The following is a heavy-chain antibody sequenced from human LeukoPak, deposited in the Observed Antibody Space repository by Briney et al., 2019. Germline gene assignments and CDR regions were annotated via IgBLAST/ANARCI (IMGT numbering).Heavy chain of an antibody. D-gene: IGHD4-17*01. V-gene: IGHV3-74*01. CDR2: INSDGSGT. J-gene: IGHJ4*02. Sequence: GGSLRLSCAASGFTFSRYWMHWVRQAPGKGLVWVSHINSDGSGTSYADSVKGRFTISRDNAKDTLYLQMNSLRAEDTAVYYCARGSYYGDYEFDYWGQGTLVTVSS. CDR1: GFTFSRYW. CDR3: ARGSYYGDYEFDY.